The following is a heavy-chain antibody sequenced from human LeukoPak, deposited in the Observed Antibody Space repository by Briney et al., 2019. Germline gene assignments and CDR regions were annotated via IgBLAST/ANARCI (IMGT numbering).Heavy chain of an antibody. J-gene: IGHJ4*02. CDR2: IYYSGTT. D-gene: IGHD6-13*01. CDR1: GGSISSYY. CDR3: ARGVYIAAAQYAY. Sequence: SETLSLTCTVSGGSISSYYWSWIRQPPGKGLEWIGYIYYSGTTNYNPSLKSRVTISVDTSKNQFSLKLSSVTAADTAVYSCARGVYIAAAQYAYWGQGTLVTVSS. V-gene: IGHV4-59*01.